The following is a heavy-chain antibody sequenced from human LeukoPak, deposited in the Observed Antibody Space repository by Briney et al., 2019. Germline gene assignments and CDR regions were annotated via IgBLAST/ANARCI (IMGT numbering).Heavy chain of an antibody. Sequence: GGSLRLSCAASGFTFSSYAMSWVRQAPGKGLEWVSAISGSGGSTYYADSAKGRFTISRDNSKNTLYLQMNSLRAEDTAVYYCAIVIGSGWSHDYWGQGTLVTASS. J-gene: IGHJ4*02. CDR3: AIVIGSGWSHDY. CDR2: ISGSGGST. CDR1: GFTFSSYA. D-gene: IGHD6-19*01. V-gene: IGHV3-23*01.